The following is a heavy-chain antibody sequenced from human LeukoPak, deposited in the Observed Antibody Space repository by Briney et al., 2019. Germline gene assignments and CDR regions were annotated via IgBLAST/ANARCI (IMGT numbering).Heavy chain of an antibody. CDR2: IYSGGST. J-gene: IGHJ3*02. V-gene: IGHV3-53*01. D-gene: IGHD5-12*01. CDR3: ATPSTGGYDSGDAFDI. CDR1: GFTVSSNY. Sequence: PGGSLRLSCAASGFTVSSNYMSWVRQAPGKGLEWVSVIYSGGSTYYADSVKGRFTISRDNSKNTLYLQMNSLRAEDTAVYYCATPSTGGYDSGDAFDIWGQGTMVTVSS.